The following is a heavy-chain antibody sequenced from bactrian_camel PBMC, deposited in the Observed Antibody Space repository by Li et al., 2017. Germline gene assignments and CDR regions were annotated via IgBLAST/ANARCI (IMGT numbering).Heavy chain of an antibody. CDR1: GFTFSSYW. D-gene: IGHD3*01. CDR3: SADRMGVRSGGYCGGPDFGY. CDR2: INSGATST. Sequence: LVESGGGLVQPGGSLRLSCAASGFTFSSYWMYWVRQVPGKGLEWVSAINSGATSTWYADSVKGRFTISQDNGKNIAYLQMNNLKPEDSAMYYCSADRMGVRSGGYCGGPDFGYRGQGTQVTVS. V-gene: IGHV3S25*01. J-gene: IGHJ6*01.